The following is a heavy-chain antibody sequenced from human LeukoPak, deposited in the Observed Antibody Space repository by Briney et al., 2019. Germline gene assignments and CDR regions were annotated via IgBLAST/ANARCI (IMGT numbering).Heavy chain of an antibody. D-gene: IGHD6-13*01. CDR2: FDPEDGET. Sequence: GASVKVSCKVSGYTLTELSMHWVRQAPGKGLEWMGGFDPEDGETIYAQKFQGRVTMTEDTSTDTAYMELSSLRSEDTAVYYCATSPPGMAAAGGMLDYWGQGTLVTVSS. V-gene: IGHV1-24*01. CDR3: ATSPPGMAAAGGMLDY. CDR1: GYTLTELS. J-gene: IGHJ4*02.